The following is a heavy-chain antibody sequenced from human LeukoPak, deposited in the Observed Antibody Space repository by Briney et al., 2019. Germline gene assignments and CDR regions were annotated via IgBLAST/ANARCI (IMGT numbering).Heavy chain of an antibody. J-gene: IGHJ4*02. CDR2: IYSGGST. V-gene: IGHV3-53*04. Sequence: GGSLRLSCAASGFTVSSNYMSWVRQAPGKGLEWVSVIYSGGSTYYADSVKGRFTISRHNSKNTLYLQMNSLRAEDTAVYCCARERGSSSWYTLDYWGQGTLVTVSS. CDR1: GFTVSSNY. D-gene: IGHD6-13*01. CDR3: ARERGSSSWYTLDY.